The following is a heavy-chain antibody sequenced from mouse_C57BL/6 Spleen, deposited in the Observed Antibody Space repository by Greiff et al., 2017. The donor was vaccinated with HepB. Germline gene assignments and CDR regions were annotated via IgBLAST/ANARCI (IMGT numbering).Heavy chain of an antibody. V-gene: IGHV5-4*03. J-gene: IGHJ3*01. CDR2: ISDGGSYT. CDR1: GFTFSSYA. CDR3: ARGGYGSSYGGFAY. D-gene: IGHD1-1*01. Sequence: EVKLMESGGGLVKPGGSLKLSCAASGFTFSSYAMSWVRQTPEKRLEWVATISDGGSYTYYPDNVKGRFTISRDNAKNNLYLQMSHLKSEDTAMYYCARGGYGSSYGGFAYWGQGTLVTVSA.